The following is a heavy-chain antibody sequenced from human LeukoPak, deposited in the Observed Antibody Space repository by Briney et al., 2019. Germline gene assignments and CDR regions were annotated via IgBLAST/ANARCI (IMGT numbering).Heavy chain of an antibody. CDR1: GGSISSGGYY. CDR2: IYYSGST. J-gene: IGHJ5*02. Sequence: PSQTLSLTCTVSGGSISSGGYYWSWLRQHPGKGLEWIGYIYYSGSTYYNPSLKSRVTISVDTSKNQFSLKLSSVTAADTAVYYCARGKGSGWFPPNNWFDPWGQGTLVTVSS. V-gene: IGHV4-31*03. D-gene: IGHD6-19*01. CDR3: ARGKGSGWFPPNNWFDP.